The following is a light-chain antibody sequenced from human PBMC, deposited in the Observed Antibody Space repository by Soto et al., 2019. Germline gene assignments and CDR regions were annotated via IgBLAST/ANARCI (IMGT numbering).Light chain of an antibody. Sequence: QSVLTQSPSASGTPGQRVTISCFGSTSNIGSNTVSWYQQLPGTAPKLLIYGSNQRPSGVPDRFSVSESGTSASLAISGLQSDDEADYYCAAWDDSLKGVVFGGGTKLTVL. CDR2: GSN. CDR1: TSNIGSNT. J-gene: IGLJ2*01. CDR3: AAWDDSLKGVV. V-gene: IGLV1-44*01.